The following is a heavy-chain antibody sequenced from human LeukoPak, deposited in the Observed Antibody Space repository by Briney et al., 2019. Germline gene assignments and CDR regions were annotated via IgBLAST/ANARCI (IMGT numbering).Heavy chain of an antibody. Sequence: SETLSLTCTVAGRSIGSGAYYWSWIRQPPGNGLEWIGYIYYSESTYYNPSLRSRVTISVDTSKNQFSLQLSSVTAADTAVYYCARRPSTVEGAFDIWGQGTMVTVSS. CDR2: IYYSEST. J-gene: IGHJ3*02. D-gene: IGHD4-23*01. CDR1: GRSIGSGAYY. V-gene: IGHV4-30-4*08. CDR3: ARRPSTVEGAFDI.